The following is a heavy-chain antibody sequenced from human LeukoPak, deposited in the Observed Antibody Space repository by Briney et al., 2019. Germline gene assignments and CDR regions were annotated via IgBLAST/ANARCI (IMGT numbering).Heavy chain of an antibody. D-gene: IGHD2-15*01. J-gene: IGHJ4*02. CDR1: GYIFTTHG. CDR3: TREDCNAGTCYFSVD. V-gene: IGHV1-18*01. Sequence: GASAKVSFTASGYIFTTHGISWLRRAPGQGLEWMGWINPFNGDTKYPQKFQGRVTMTTDTSTSTAYMEIRSLRFDDTAVYYCTREDCNAGTCYFSVDWGQGTLVTVSS. CDR2: INPFNGDT.